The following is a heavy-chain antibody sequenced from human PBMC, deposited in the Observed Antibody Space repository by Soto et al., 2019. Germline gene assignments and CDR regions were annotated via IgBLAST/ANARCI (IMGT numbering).Heavy chain of an antibody. CDR2: IYYSGST. CDR1: GGSISSGDYY. D-gene: IGHD6-13*01. CDR3: ARDDAGRKAGFDY. Sequence: PSETLALTCTVSGGSISSGDYYWSWIRQPPGKGLEWIGYIYYSGSTYYNPSLKSRVTISVDTSKNQFSLKLSSVTAADTAVYYCARDDAGRKAGFDYWGQGTQVTVSS. V-gene: IGHV4-30-4*01. J-gene: IGHJ4*02.